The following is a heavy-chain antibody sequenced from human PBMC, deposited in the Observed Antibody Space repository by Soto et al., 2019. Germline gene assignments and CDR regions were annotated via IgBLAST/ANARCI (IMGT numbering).Heavy chain of an antibody. J-gene: IGHJ4*02. D-gene: IGHD6-6*01. V-gene: IGHV5-10-1*01. CDR2: IDPSDSYT. Sequence: PGEPLKISCKGSGYSFTSYWISWVRQMPGKGLEWIGRIDPSDSYTNYSPSFQGHVTISADKSISTAYLQWSSLKASDTAMYYCARHSSSSSFPYYWGQGTMVTVSS. CDR1: GYSFTSYW. CDR3: ARHSSSSSFPYY.